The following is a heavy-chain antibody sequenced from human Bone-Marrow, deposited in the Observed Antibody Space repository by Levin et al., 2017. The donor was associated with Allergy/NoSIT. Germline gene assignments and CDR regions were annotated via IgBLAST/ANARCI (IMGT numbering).Heavy chain of an antibody. CDR1: GFTFSSYG. CDR2: IWYDGSHE. CDR3: ATEEDESSPGEN. V-gene: IGHV3-33*01. J-gene: IGHJ4*02. D-gene: IGHD3-16*01. Sequence: QPGGSLRLSCAASGFTFSSYGMHWVRQAPGKGLEWVATIWYDGSHEYYSDLVKGRFTISRDNSKSTLYLQMNSLRLEDTAVYYCATEEDESSPGENWGQGTLVTVSS.